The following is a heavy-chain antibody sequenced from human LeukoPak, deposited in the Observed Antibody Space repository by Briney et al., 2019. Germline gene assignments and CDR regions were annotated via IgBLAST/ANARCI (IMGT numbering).Heavy chain of an antibody. D-gene: IGHD3-22*01. Sequence: SETLSLTCTVSGGSISSYYWSWIRQPPGKGLEWIGYIYTSGSTNYNPSLKSRVTISVDTSKNQFSLKLSSVTAADTAVYYCAREDSIAGYGMDVWGQGTTVTVSS. CDR3: AREDSIAGYGMDV. J-gene: IGHJ6*02. CDR1: GGSISSYY. CDR2: IYTSGST. V-gene: IGHV4-59*01.